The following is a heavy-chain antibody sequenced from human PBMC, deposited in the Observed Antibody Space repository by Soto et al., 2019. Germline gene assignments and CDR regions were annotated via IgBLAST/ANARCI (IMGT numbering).Heavy chain of an antibody. V-gene: IGHV3-11*06. J-gene: IGHJ4*02. D-gene: IGHD3-9*01. CDR2: ISSTGSFT. CDR3: ARGGHYDTLTGYHPFDY. Sequence: PGGSLRLSCAASGFTFSDHYMDWVRQAPGKGLEWVSYISSTGSFTNYADSVKGRFTISRDNAKNSRYLQMNSLRAEDTAVYYCARGGHYDTLTGYHPFDYWGQGTLVTVSS. CDR1: GFTFSDHY.